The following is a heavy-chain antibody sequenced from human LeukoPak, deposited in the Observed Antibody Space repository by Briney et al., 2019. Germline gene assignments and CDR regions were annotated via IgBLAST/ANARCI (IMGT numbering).Heavy chain of an antibody. J-gene: IGHJ4*02. CDR3: APGGAIDY. D-gene: IGHD3-10*01. CDR2: INPNSGGT. Sequence: ASVKVSCKASRYIFTDYYIHWVRQAPGQGLEWMGWINPNSGGTNYAQKFQDRVTMTRDTSISTAYMGLSRLTSDDTAVYYCAPGGAIDYWGQGTLVTVSS. V-gene: IGHV1-2*02. CDR1: RYIFTDYY.